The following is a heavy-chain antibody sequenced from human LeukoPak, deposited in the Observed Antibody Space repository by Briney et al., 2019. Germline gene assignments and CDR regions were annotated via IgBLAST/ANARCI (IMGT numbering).Heavy chain of an antibody. D-gene: IGHD1-7*01. Sequence: SQTLSLTCAISGDSVSSNSAAWDWIRQSPPRGLEWLGGTYYRSKWYDDFAVSVKGRITINPDTSKNQFSLQLNSVTPEDTAVYYCARRGGTGTFDYWGQGTLVTVSS. CDR3: ARRGGTGTFDY. CDR2: TYYRSKWYD. CDR1: GDSVSSNSAA. V-gene: IGHV6-1*01. J-gene: IGHJ4*02.